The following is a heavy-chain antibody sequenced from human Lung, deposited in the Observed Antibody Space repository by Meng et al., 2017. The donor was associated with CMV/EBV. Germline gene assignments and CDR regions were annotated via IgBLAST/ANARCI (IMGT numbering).Heavy chain of an antibody. D-gene: IGHD4-17*01. CDR1: GGSISSGGFY. CDR3: ARTNYGDYNWFDP. V-gene: IGHV4-31*03. J-gene: IGHJ5*02. Sequence: GHLQESGPGLVKPSQTLSLTCTVSGGSISSGGFYWSWIRQHPGKGLEWIGYIYYSGSTYYNPSLRSRVAISIDTSKNQFSLKLTSVTAADTAVYFCARTNYGDYNWFDPWGQGTLVTVSS. CDR2: IYYSGST.